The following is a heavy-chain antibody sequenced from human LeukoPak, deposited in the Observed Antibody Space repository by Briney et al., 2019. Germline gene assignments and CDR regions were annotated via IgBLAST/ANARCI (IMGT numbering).Heavy chain of an antibody. V-gene: IGHV3-48*04. CDR3: VRDCGWFHFDL. Sequence: GGSLRLSCAASGFTFSSYSMNWVRQAPGKGLEWVSYISSSSSTIYYADSVKGRFTISRDNAKNSLYLQMNSLRAEDTAVYYCVRDCGWFHFDLWGQGTLVTVSS. D-gene: IGHD3-10*01. J-gene: IGHJ4*02. CDR2: ISSSSSTI. CDR1: GFTFSSYS.